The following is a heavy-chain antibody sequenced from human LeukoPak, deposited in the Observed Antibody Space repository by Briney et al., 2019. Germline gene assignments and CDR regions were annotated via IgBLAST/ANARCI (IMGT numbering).Heavy chain of an antibody. Sequence: GESLRLSCSASGFTFSSYAMHWVRQAPGKGLEYVSAISSNGGSTYYADSVKGRFTISRDNSKNTLYLQMSSLRAEDTAVYYCVKDISRYSGYYWGQGTLVTVSS. CDR3: VKDISRYSGYY. CDR1: GFTFSSYA. D-gene: IGHD5-12*01. J-gene: IGHJ4*02. CDR2: ISSNGGST. V-gene: IGHV3-64D*06.